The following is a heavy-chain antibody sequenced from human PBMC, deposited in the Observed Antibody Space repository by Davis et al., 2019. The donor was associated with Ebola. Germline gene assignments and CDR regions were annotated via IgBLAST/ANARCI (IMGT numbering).Heavy chain of an antibody. CDR2: ISTYNGNT. Sequence: AASVKVSCKASGYTFSSWGITWVRQAPGQGLEWMGWISTYNGNTKYVEKFQGRVTMTTDTSTNTAYMELRRLRSDDTAVYYCARGVIRIQAVGGGGPLGYWGQGSLVTVSS. CDR1: GYTFSSWG. V-gene: IGHV1-18*01. CDR3: ARGVIRIQAVGGGGPLGY. J-gene: IGHJ4*02. D-gene: IGHD2-21*01.